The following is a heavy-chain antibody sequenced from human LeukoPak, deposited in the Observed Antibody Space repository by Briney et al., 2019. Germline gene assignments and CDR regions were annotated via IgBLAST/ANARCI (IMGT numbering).Heavy chain of an antibody. CDR3: AINGSGFNSDY. J-gene: IGHJ4*02. CDR2: IKRSDSTI. Sequence: GGSLRLSCAASGFTFSDYYMSWVRQAPGKGLEWVSYIKRSDSTISYADSVKGRFTISRDNAKNSLYLQMNSLRAEDTAIYYCAINGSGFNSDYWGQGILVTVSS. CDR1: GFTFSDYY. V-gene: IGHV3-11*04. D-gene: IGHD5-12*01.